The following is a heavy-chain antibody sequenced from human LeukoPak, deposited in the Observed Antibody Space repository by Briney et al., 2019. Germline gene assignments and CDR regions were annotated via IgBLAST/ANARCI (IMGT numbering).Heavy chain of an antibody. V-gene: IGHV4-34*01. Sequence: SETLSLTCAVYGGSFSGYYWSWIRQPPGKGLEWIGEINHSGSTNYNPSLKSRVTISVDTSKNQFTLKLSSVTAADTAMYYCARAWDSSGYYYSYYFDYWGQGTLVTVSS. CDR3: ARAWDSSGYYYSYYFDY. D-gene: IGHD3-22*01. CDR2: INHSGST. CDR1: GGSFSGYY. J-gene: IGHJ4*02.